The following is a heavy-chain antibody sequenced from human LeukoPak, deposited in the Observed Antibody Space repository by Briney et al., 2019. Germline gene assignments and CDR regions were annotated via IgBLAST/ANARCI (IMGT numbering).Heavy chain of an antibody. Sequence: PSETLSLTCTVSGGSISSRSYYWGWIRQPPGKGLEWIGSIYYSGSTYYNPSLKSRVTISVDTSKNQFSLKLSSVTAADTAVYYCASQYSSGWNYYFDYWGQGTLVTVSS. V-gene: IGHV4-39*01. J-gene: IGHJ4*02. CDR1: GGSISSRSYY. CDR2: IYYSGST. D-gene: IGHD6-19*01. CDR3: ASQYSSGWNYYFDY.